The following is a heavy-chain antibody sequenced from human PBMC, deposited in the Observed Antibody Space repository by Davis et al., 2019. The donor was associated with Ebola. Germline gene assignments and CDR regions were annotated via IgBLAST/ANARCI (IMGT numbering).Heavy chain of an antibody. J-gene: IGHJ4*02. D-gene: IGHD3-3*01. CDR2: IKQDGSDK. Sequence: GESLKISCAASGFTFGDYWMTWVRQAPGKGPEWVGKIKQDGSDKYYLDSVKGRFTISRDNAENSLFLQMNSLRAEDTAVYYCVRDAYSDFWSGYTSQSPGDYWGQGTLVTVSS. V-gene: IGHV3-7*01. CDR3: VRDAYSDFWSGYTSQSPGDY. CDR1: GFTFGDYW.